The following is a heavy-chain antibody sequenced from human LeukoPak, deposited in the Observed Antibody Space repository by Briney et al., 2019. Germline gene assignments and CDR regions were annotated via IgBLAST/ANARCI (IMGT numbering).Heavy chain of an antibody. J-gene: IGHJ4*02. CDR3: ATGGHYYDSQSKNPPDY. D-gene: IGHD3-22*01. V-gene: IGHV4-61*02. CDR1: GGSISSGSYY. CDR2: IYTSGST. Sequence: SQTLSLTCTVSGGSISSGSYYWSWIRQPAGKGLEWIGRIYTSGSTYYNPSLKSRINISIDTSKNQFSLKLSSVTAADTAVYYCATGGHYYDSQSKNPPDYWGQGTLVTVSS.